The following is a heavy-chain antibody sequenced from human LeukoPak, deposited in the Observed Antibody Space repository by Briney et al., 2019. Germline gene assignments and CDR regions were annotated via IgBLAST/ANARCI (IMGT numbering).Heavy chain of an antibody. CDR3: ARGDSSSWRNLYNWLDP. J-gene: IGHJ5*02. D-gene: IGHD6-13*01. CDR1: GFTFSSYA. V-gene: IGHV3-30*04. CDR2: ISYDGSNK. Sequence: GGSLRLSCAASGFTFSSYAMHWVRQAPGKGLEWVAVISYDGSNKYYADSVKGRFTISRDNSKSTLYLQMNSLRAEDTAVYYCARGDSSSWRNLYNWLDPWGQGTLVAVYS.